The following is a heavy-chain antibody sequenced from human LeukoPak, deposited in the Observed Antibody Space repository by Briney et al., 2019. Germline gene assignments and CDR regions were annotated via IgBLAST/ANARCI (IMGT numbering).Heavy chain of an antibody. Sequence: GESLKISCKGSGYSFTSYWIGWVRQMPGKGLKWMGIIYPGDSDTRYSPSFQGQVTISADKSISTAYLQWSSLKVSDTAMYYCARLLGDTAMVTSSFDYWGQGTLVTVSS. CDR3: ARLLGDTAMVTSSFDY. CDR2: IYPGDSDT. D-gene: IGHD5-18*01. V-gene: IGHV5-51*01. J-gene: IGHJ4*02. CDR1: GYSFTSYW.